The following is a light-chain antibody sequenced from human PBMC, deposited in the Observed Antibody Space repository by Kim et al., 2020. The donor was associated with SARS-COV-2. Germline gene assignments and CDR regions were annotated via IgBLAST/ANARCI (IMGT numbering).Light chain of an antibody. V-gene: IGLV4-69*01. J-gene: IGLJ2*01. CDR2: LNSDGSH. CDR1: SGHSSYA. Sequence: QPVLTQSPSASASLGASVKLTCTLSSGHSSYAIAWHQQQPEKGPRYLMKLNSDGSHSKGDGIPDRFSGSSSGAERYLTISCLQSEDEADYYCQTWGTGAKGVFGGGTQLTVL. CDR3: QTWGTGAKGV.